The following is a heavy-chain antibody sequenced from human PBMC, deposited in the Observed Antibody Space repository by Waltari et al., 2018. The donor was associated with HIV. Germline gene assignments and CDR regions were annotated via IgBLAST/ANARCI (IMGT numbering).Heavy chain of an antibody. Sequence: QVQLQESGPGLVKPSQTLSLTCTVSGGSISSGSYYWSWIRQPAGKGLEWIGRIYTSGSTNYNPSLKSRVTISVDTSKNQFSLKLSSVTAADTAVYYCARSYDSSGYSLYNWFDPWGQGTLVTVSS. CDR2: IYTSGST. J-gene: IGHJ5*02. V-gene: IGHV4-61*02. D-gene: IGHD3-22*01. CDR1: GGSISSGSYY. CDR3: ARSYDSSGYSLYNWFDP.